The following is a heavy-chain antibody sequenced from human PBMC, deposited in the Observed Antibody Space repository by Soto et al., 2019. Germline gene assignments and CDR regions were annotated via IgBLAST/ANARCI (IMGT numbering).Heavy chain of an antibody. V-gene: IGHV1-3*01. CDR2: INAGNGNT. J-gene: IGHJ6*02. Sequence: PSVKVSCKASGYTFTSYAMHWVRQAPGQRLEWMGWINAGNGNTKYSQKFQGRVTITRDTSASTAYMELSSLRSEDTAVYYCASSSSSYYYYGMDVWGQGTTVTVSS. CDR3: ASSSSSYYYYGMDV. CDR1: GYTFTSYA. D-gene: IGHD6-6*01.